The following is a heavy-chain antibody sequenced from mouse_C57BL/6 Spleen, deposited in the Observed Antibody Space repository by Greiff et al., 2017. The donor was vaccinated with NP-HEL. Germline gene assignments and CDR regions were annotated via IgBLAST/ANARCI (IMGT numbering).Heavy chain of an antibody. CDR2: INPNNGGT. D-gene: IGHD1-1*01. V-gene: IGHV1-18*01. CDR3: ARGGAVVATDYAMDY. J-gene: IGHJ4*01. CDR1: GYTFTDYN. Sequence: EVKLQESGPELVKPGASVKIPCKASGYTFTDYNMDWVKQSHGKSLEWIGDINPNNGGTIYNQKFKGKATLTVDKSSSTAYMELRSLTSEDTAVYYCARGGAVVATDYAMDYWGQGTSVTVSS.